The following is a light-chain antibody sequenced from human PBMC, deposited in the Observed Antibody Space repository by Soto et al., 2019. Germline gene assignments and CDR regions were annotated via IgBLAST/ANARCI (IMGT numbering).Light chain of an antibody. V-gene: IGKV3-20*01. J-gene: IGKJ5*01. CDR3: QQYGSSPQT. Sequence: ESVLTQSPGTLSLSPGERATLSCRASQSVSNNYLAWYQQKPGQAPRLLIYGASSRATGIPDRFSGSGSGTDFTLTISRLEPEDFAVYYCQQYGSSPQTFGQGTRLEI. CDR1: QSVSNNY. CDR2: GAS.